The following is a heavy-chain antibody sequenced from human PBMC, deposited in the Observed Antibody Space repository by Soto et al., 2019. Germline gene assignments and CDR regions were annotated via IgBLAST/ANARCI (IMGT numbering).Heavy chain of an antibody. D-gene: IGHD7-27*01. CDR3: ARDLSWGSNWYYMDV. V-gene: IGHV5-51*01. CDR2: IYPGDSDT. Sequence: GESLKISCKGSGYSFTSYWIGWVRQMPGKGLEWMGIIYPGDSDTRYSPSFQGQVTISADKSISTAYLQWSSLRAEDTAVYYCARDLSWGSNWYYMDVWGKGTTVTVSS. CDR1: GYSFTSYW. J-gene: IGHJ6*03.